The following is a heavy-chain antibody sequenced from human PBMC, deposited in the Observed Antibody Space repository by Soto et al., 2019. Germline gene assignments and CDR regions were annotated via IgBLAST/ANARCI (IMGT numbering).Heavy chain of an antibody. D-gene: IGHD6-19*01. J-gene: IGHJ5*02. V-gene: IGHV3-7*01. CDR3: AREEADSSADLIDP. Sequence: GKGLEWVANIKQDGSEKYYADSVKGRFTISRDNAKNSLYLQMNSLRAEDTAVYYCAREEADSSADLIDPWGQGTLVTVSS. CDR2: IKQDGSEK.